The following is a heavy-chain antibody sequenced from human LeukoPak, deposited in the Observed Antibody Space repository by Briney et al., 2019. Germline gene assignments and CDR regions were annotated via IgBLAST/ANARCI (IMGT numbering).Heavy chain of an antibody. D-gene: IGHD3-10*01. V-gene: IGHV1-3*01. CDR1: GYTFTSYA. CDR2: INAGNGNT. Sequence: ASVKVSCKASGYTFTSYAMHWVRQAPGQRLEWMGWINAGNGNTKYSQKFQGRVTITRDTSASTAYMELSSLRSEDTAVYYCAGRGGTSHYQYGAAFDIRGQGTMVTVSS. J-gene: IGHJ3*02. CDR3: AGRGGTSHYQYGAAFDI.